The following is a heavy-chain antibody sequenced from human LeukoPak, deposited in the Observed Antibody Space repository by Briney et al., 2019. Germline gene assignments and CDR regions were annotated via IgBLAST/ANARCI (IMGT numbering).Heavy chain of an antibody. CDR3: AREDSGSYYNYYYFYMDV. CDR1: GGSFSNNF. J-gene: IGHJ6*03. Sequence: SETLSLTCSVSGGSFSNNFWSWVRQPVGKGLEWIGRIYPSGNTNYNPSLKSRVTLSVDTSKTQFSLNLSSVTAADTAVYYCAREDSGSYYNYYYFYMDVWGKGTTVTISS. D-gene: IGHD3-10*01. V-gene: IGHV4-4*07. CDR2: IYPSGNT.